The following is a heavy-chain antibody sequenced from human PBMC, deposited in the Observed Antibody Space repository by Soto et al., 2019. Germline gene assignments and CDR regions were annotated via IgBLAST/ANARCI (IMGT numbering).Heavy chain of an antibody. CDR1: GGTFSSYT. J-gene: IGHJ4*02. D-gene: IGHD5-12*01. V-gene: IGHV1-69*04. CDR3: AREVRGYSGYEYDY. Sequence: SVKVSCKASGGTFSSYTISWVRQAPGQGLEWMGRIIPILGIANYAQKFQGRVTITADKSTSTAYMELSSLRSEDTAVYYCAREVRGYSGYEYDYWGQGTLVTVSS. CDR2: IIPILGIA.